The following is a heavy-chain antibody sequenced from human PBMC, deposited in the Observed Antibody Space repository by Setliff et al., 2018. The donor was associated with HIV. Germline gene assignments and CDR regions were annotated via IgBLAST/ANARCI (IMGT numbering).Heavy chain of an antibody. CDR2: IKQDGSEK. J-gene: IGHJ4*02. CDR1: GFTFSSYW. Sequence: LRLSCADSGFTFSSYWMSWVRQAPGKGLEWVANIKQDGSEKYYVDSVKGRFTISRDNAKNSLYRQMNSLRAEDTAVYYCARGGDRQQLVLIDYWGQGTLVTVSS. V-gene: IGHV3-7*03. D-gene: IGHD6-13*01. CDR3: ARGGDRQQLVLIDY.